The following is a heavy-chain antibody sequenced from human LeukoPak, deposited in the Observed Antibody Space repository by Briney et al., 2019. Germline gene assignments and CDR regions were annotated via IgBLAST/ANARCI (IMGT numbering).Heavy chain of an antibody. V-gene: IGHV3-48*01. D-gene: IGHD3-16*01. CDR3: ATIYGTFDY. CDR2: ISSSSSTI. Sequence: GGSLRLSCAASGFTFSSYSMNWVRQAPGKGLEWVSYISSSSSTIYYADSVKGRFTISRDNSKNTLYLQMNSLRAEDTAVYYCATIYGTFDYWGQGTLVTVSS. J-gene: IGHJ4*02. CDR1: GFTFSSYS.